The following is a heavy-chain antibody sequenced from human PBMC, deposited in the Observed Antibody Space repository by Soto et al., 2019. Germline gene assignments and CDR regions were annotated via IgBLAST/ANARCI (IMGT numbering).Heavy chain of an antibody. CDR1: GFTFSSYS. CDR2: ITSSSSTL. Sequence: GGSLRLSCAASGFTFSSYSMSWVRQAPGKGLEWVSYITSSSSTLYYADSVEGRFTISRDNAKNSLYLQMNSLRGEDTAVYYCARVYYYDSSALFDPWGQGTLVTVSS. V-gene: IGHV3-48*01. J-gene: IGHJ5*02. D-gene: IGHD3-22*01. CDR3: ARVYYYDSSALFDP.